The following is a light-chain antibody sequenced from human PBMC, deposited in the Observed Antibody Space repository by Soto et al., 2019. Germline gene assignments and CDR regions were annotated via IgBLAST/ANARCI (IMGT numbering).Light chain of an antibody. CDR2: WAS. Sequence: DIGMTQSPDSLAVSLGERATINCKSSQSVFYSSNNKNYLAWYQQKEGQPPKLLIYWASTRESGVPARFSGSGSGADFTVTISILQAADVAFYHCQQYYSTPPAFGRGTKLVIK. J-gene: IGKJ2*01. CDR1: QSVFYSSNNKNY. V-gene: IGKV4-1*01. CDR3: QQYYSTPPA.